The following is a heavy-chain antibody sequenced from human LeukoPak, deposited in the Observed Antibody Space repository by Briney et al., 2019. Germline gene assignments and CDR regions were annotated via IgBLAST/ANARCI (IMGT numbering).Heavy chain of an antibody. Sequence: ASVKVSCKASGYTVTTYYMHWVRQAPGQGLEGMGIINPSSGSTSYAQKFQGRVTMTRDTSTSTVYMELSSLRSEDTAVYYCARTGDSGSYYAYWGQGTLVTVSS. CDR3: ARTGDSGSYYAY. D-gene: IGHD1-26*01. CDR1: GYTVTTYY. J-gene: IGHJ4*02. CDR2: INPSSGST. V-gene: IGHV1-46*01.